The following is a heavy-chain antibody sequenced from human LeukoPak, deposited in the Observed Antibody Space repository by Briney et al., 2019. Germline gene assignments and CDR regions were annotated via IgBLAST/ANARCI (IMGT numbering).Heavy chain of an antibody. CDR1: GFTVSSNY. CDR3: AKAAVDI. Sequence: PGGSLRLSCAASGFTVSSNYMSWVRQAPGKGLEWVSGISGSGGSTYYADSVKGRFTSSRDNSKSTLDLQMSSLRAEDTAIYYCAKAAVDIRGQGTLVTVSS. V-gene: IGHV3-23*01. J-gene: IGHJ4*02. D-gene: IGHD5-12*01. CDR2: ISGSGGST.